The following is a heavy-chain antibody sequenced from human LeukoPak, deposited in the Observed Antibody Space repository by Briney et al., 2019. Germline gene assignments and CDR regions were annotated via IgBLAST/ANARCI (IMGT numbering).Heavy chain of an antibody. CDR1: GGSISSYY. J-gene: IGHJ5*02. V-gene: IGHV4-59*08. Sequence: SETLSLTCTVSGGSISSYYWSWIRQPPGKGLEWIGYIYYSGSTNYNPSLKSRVTISVDTSKNQFSLKLSSVTAADTAVYYCARLRGGVKGNWFDPWGQGTLVTVSS. CDR3: ARLRGGVKGNWFDP. CDR2: IYYSGST. D-gene: IGHD3-16*01.